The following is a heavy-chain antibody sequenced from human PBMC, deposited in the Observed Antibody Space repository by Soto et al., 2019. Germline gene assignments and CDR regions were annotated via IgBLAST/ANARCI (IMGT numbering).Heavy chain of an antibody. Sequence: PGGSLRLSCAASGFTFSSYAMHWVRQAPGKGLEWVAVISYDGSNKYYADSVKGRFTISRDNSKNTLYLQMNSLRAEDTAVYYCARDRLHSNAFDIWGQGTMVTVSS. V-gene: IGHV3-30-3*01. CDR1: GFTFSSYA. D-gene: IGHD4-4*01. CDR2: ISYDGSNK. CDR3: ARDRLHSNAFDI. J-gene: IGHJ3*02.